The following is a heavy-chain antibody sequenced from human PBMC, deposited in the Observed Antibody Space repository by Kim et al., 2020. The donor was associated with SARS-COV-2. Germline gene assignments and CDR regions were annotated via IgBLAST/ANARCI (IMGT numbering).Heavy chain of an antibody. V-gene: IGHV3-23*05. Sequence: GGSLRLSCAVSGFPFSTYAMSCVRQAPGKGLEWFASIIRIGSGTTSAHPVKGRFTISRENPKKMVYLLMRSLKPTDTPVYTCPKGVVRISVPFHYCGLG. J-gene: IGHJ4*02. CDR3: PKGVVRISVPFHY. CDR1: GFPFSTYA. CDR2: IIRIGSGT. D-gene: IGHD3-3*01.